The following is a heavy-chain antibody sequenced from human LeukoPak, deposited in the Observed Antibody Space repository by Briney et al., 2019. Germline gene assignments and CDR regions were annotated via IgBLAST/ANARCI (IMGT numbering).Heavy chain of an antibody. D-gene: IGHD6-13*01. CDR2: INPNSGGT. V-gene: IGHV1-2*04. CDR3: ARGYRVAAAGRYNWFDP. Sequence: ASVKVSCTASGYTFTGYYMHWVRQAPGQGLEWVGWINPNSGGTNYAQKFQGWVTMTRDTSISTAYMELSRLRSDDTAVYYCARGYRVAAAGRYNWFDPWGQGTLVTVSS. CDR1: GYTFTGYY. J-gene: IGHJ5*02.